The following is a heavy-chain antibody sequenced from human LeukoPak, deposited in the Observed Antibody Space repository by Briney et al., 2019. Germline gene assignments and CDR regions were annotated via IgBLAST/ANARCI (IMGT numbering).Heavy chain of an antibody. V-gene: IGHV4-4*08. J-gene: IGHJ6*03. CDR1: GASITTNY. CDR2: IYSSGST. Sequence: SETLPLTCTVSGASITTNYWNWIRQPPGKGLEWIGSIYSSGSTYYNPSLKSRVTISVDTSKNQFSLKLSSVTAADTAVYHCARSPNYFDSRGHYIYYLDVWGKGTTVTVSS. D-gene: IGHD3-22*01. CDR3: ARSPNYFDSRGHYIYYLDV.